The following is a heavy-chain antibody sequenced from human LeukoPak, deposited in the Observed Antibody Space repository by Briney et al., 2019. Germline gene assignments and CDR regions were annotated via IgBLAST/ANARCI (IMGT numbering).Heavy chain of an antibody. CDR1: GFIFDDYA. V-gene: IGHV3-23*01. CDR2: IRGGGGVK. D-gene: IGHD5-18*01. J-gene: IGHJ3*02. Sequence: GGSLRLSCAASGFIFDDYAMHWDRQAPGKGLEYVSVIRGGGGVKYYAASVKGRFTISRDNSKNTLYLQMNSLRAEDTAVYYCAKSSHSYGNDALDIWGQGTMVTVS. CDR3: AKSSHSYGNDALDI.